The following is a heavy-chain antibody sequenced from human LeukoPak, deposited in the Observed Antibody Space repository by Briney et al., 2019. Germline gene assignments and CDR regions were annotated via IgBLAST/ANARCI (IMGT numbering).Heavy chain of an antibody. Sequence: ASVKVSCKASGYTFTSYGISWVRQAPGQGLEWMGWINPNSGGTNYAQKFQGRVTMTRDTSISTAYMELSRLRSDDTAVYYCARGYGDYQYQIYYYYGMDVWGQGTTVTVSS. V-gene: IGHV1-2*02. CDR3: ARGYGDYQYQIYYYYGMDV. CDR2: INPNSGGT. J-gene: IGHJ6*02. CDR1: GYTFTSYG. D-gene: IGHD4-17*01.